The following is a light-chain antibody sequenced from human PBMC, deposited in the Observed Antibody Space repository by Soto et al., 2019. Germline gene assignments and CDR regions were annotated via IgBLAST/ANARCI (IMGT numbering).Light chain of an antibody. V-gene: IGKV4-1*01. Sequence: DIAMTQSPDSLAVSLGERATINCKSSQSLLYSSNNKNYLAWYQQKPGQPPKLLIYWASTRESGVPDRFSGSGSGTDFTLTISSLQAEDVAVYYCQRYYGGPPYTFGQGTKLEIK. CDR1: QSLLYSSNNKNY. CDR2: WAS. J-gene: IGKJ2*01. CDR3: QRYYGGPPYT.